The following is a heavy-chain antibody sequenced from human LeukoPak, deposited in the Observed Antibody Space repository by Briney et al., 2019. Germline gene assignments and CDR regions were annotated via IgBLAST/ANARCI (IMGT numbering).Heavy chain of an antibody. V-gene: IGHV3-30*03. CDR1: GFTSSNYG. D-gene: IGHD3-22*01. J-gene: IGHJ4*02. CDR3: ATTYYYDSSGYPPFDY. Sequence: GRSLRLSCAAFGFTSSNYGMHWVRQAPGKGLEWVAVISYDGSNKYYADSVKGRFTISRDNSKNTLYLQMNSLRAEDTAVYYCATTYYYDSSGYPPFDYWGQGTLVTVSS. CDR2: ISYDGSNK.